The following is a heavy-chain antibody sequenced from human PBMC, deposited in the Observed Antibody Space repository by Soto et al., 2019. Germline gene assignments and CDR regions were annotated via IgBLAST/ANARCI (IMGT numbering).Heavy chain of an antibody. J-gene: IGHJ4*02. CDR3: ARTHCSSISCYVGSWDD. D-gene: IGHD2-2*01. Sequence: GASVKVSCKASGYTFTGYDMHWVRQAPGQGLEWMGWISPNSGDTNYAQKFQGWVTMTRDTSISTAYMELSRLRSDDTAVYYCARTHCSSISCYVGSWDDWGKGTLVTVAS. CDR2: ISPNSGDT. V-gene: IGHV1-2*04. CDR1: GYTFTGYD.